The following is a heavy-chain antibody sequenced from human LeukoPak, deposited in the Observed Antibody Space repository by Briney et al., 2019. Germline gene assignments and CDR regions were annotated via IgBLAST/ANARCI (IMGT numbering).Heavy chain of an antibody. CDR1: GFTFSSYS. D-gene: IGHD3-3*01. CDR3: ARGTGTIFGVVIKRNWFDP. V-gene: IGHV3-21*01. J-gene: IGHJ5*02. CDR2: ISSSSSYI. Sequence: GGSLRLSCVASGFTFSSYSMNWVRQAPGKGLEWVSSISSSSSYIYYADSVKGRFTISRDNAKNSLYLQMNSLRAEDTAVYYCARGTGTIFGVVIKRNWFDPWGQGTLVTVSS.